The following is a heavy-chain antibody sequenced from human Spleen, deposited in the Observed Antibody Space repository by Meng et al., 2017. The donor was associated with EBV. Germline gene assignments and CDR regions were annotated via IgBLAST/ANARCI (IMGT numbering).Heavy chain of an antibody. V-gene: IGHV1-3*01. D-gene: IGHD5-12*01. CDR1: GYTFTSYA. Sequence: QVQHGQAGAEVKKPGASVKVSCKASGYTFTSYAMHWVRQAPGQRLEWMGWINAGNGNTKYSQKFQGRVTITRDTSASTAYMELSSLRSEDTAVYYCARGSGGYDPFDYWGQGTLVTVSS. CDR2: INAGNGNT. CDR3: ARGSGGYDPFDY. J-gene: IGHJ4*02.